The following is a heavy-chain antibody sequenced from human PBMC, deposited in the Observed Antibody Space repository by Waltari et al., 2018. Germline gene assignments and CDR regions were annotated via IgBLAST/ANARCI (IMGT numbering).Heavy chain of an antibody. CDR2: IYSGGST. CDR1: GFTVSSNY. CDR3: ARERYYDTYYMDV. V-gene: IGHV3-53*01. Sequence: EVQLVESGGGLIQPGGSLRLSCAASGFTVSSNYMSWVRQAPGKGREWVSVIYSGGSTYYADSVKGRFTISRDNSKNTLYLQMNSLRAEDTAVYYCARERYYDTYYMDVWGKGTTVTVSS. J-gene: IGHJ6*03. D-gene: IGHD3-22*01.